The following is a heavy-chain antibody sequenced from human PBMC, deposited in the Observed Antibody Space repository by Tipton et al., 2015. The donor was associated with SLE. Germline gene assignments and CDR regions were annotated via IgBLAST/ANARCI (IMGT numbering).Heavy chain of an antibody. CDR2: IYYSGST. D-gene: IGHD4-17*01. CDR3: ASSSGSMVTTRYFDL. CDR1: GGSISSYY. V-gene: IGHV4-59*12. Sequence: LRLSCTVSGGSISSYYWSWIRQPPGKGLEWIGYIYYSGSTNYNPSLKSRVTISVDTSKNQFSRKLSSVTAADTAVYYCASSSGSMVTTRYFDLWGRGTLVTVAS. J-gene: IGHJ2*01.